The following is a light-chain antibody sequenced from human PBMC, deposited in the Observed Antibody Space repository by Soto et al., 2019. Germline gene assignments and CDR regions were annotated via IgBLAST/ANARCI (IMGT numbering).Light chain of an antibody. CDR3: QQYSHWPLP. Sequence: EIVMTQSPASLSVSPGDRATLFCRATQSVYSNVAWYQQKPGQAPRLLISGASTRAPGIPDRFSGSGSGTEITITIGNLRSEALALYYCQQYSHWPLPFGGGTKVEIK. CDR2: GAS. V-gene: IGKV3-15*01. J-gene: IGKJ4*01. CDR1: QSVYSN.